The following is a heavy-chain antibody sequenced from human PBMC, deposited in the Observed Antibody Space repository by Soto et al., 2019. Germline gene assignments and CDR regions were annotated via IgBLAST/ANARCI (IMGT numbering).Heavy chain of an antibody. D-gene: IGHD2-8*01. CDR1: GGSISSGSNY. V-gene: IGHV4-39*07. CDR3: ARGHWCTNGVCYPLFDY. J-gene: IGHJ4*02. Sequence: PSETLSLTCTVSGGSISSGSNYWSWIRQPPGKGLEWIGEINHSGSTNYNPSLKSRVTISVDTSKNQFSLKLSSVTAADTAVYYCARGHWCTNGVCYPLFDYWGQGTLVTVSS. CDR2: INHSGST.